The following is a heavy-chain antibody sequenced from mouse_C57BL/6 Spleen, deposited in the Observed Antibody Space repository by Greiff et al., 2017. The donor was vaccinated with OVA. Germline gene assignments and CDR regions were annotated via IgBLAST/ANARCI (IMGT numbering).Heavy chain of an antibody. CDR2: INYDGSST. Sequence: EVQVVESEGGLVQPGSSMKLSCTASGFTFSDYYMAWVRQVPEKGLEWVANINYDGSSTYYLDSLKSRFIISRDNAKNILYLQMSSLKSEDTATYYCARDRGYYGNYFDYWGQGTTLTVSS. V-gene: IGHV5-16*01. CDR3: ARDRGYYGNYFDY. J-gene: IGHJ2*01. CDR1: GFTFSDYY. D-gene: IGHD2-1*01.